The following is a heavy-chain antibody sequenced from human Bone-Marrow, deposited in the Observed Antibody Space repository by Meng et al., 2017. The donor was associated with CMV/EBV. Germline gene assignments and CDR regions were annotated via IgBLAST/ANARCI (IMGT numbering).Heavy chain of an antibody. CDR3: ARVAVPDWFDP. V-gene: IGHV4-30-4*08. J-gene: IGHJ5*02. CDR1: GGSISSGDYY. Sequence: SETLSLTCTVSGGSISSGDYYWSWIRQPPGKGLEWIGYIYYSGSTYYNPSLKSRVTISVDTSKNQFSLKLSSVTAADTAVYYCARVAVPDWFDPWGQGPLVTFSS. CDR2: IYYSGST. D-gene: IGHD6-6*01.